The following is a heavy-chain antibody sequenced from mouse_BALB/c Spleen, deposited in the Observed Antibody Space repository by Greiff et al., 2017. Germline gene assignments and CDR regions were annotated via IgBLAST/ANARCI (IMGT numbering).Heavy chain of an antibody. CDR3: ARDGKYYYAMDY. D-gene: IGHD2-3*01. J-gene: IGHJ4*01. CDR2: ISSGSSTI. Sequence: EVKLVESGGGLVQPGGSRKLSCAASGFTFSSFGMHWVRQAPEKGLEWVAYISSGSSTIYYADTVKGRFTISRDNPKNTLFLQMTSLRSEDTAMYYCARDGKYYYAMDYWGQGTSVTVAS. CDR1: GFTFSSFG. V-gene: IGHV5-17*02.